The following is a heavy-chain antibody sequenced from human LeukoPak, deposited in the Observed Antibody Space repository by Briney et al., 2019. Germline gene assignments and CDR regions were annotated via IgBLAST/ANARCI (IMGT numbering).Heavy chain of an antibody. CDR1: GYTFTGYY. CDR3: ARGRRAAAGRYYYYYMDV. D-gene: IGHD6-13*01. CDR2: INPNSGGT. Sequence: ASVKVSCKASGYTFTGYYMHWVRQAPGQGLEWMGWINPNSGGTNYAQKFQGWVTMTRDTSISTAYMELSRLRSEDTAVYYCARGRRAAAGRYYYYYMDVWGKGTTVTVSS. J-gene: IGHJ6*03. V-gene: IGHV1-2*04.